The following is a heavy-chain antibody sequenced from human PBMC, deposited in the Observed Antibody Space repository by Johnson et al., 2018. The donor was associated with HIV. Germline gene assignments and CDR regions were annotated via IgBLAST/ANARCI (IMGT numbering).Heavy chain of an antibody. Sequence: QVQLVESGGGVVQPGRSLRLSCAASGFTFSSYAMHWVRQAPGKGLEWVAVISYDGSNKYYADSVKGRFTISRDNSKNTLYLQMNSLRAEDTAVYYCAKHSRGYRDAFDIGGQGTMVTVSS. CDR3: AKHSRGYRDAFDI. CDR1: GFTFSSYA. CDR2: ISYDGSNK. D-gene: IGHD3-22*01. V-gene: IGHV3-30-3*02. J-gene: IGHJ3*02.